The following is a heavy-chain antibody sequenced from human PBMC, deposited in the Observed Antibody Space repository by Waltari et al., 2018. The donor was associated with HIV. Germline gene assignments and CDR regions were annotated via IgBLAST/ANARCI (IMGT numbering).Heavy chain of an antibody. Sequence: QVHIVQSGAAVKKAGGSVKVSCRASGYNFPSHGISWVRQAPGQGLEWMGWISAYNGNTNYAQKLQGRVTTTTDTSTSTAYMELRSLRSDDTAVYYCARGDSSGYHSDYWGQGTLVTVSS. CDR2: ISAYNGNT. CDR3: ARGDSSGYHSDY. CDR1: GYNFPSHG. D-gene: IGHD3-22*01. J-gene: IGHJ4*02. V-gene: IGHV1-18*01.